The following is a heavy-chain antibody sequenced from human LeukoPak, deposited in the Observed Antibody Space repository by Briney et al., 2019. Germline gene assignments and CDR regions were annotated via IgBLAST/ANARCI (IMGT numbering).Heavy chain of an antibody. CDR1: GYTFTGYY. V-gene: IGHV1-2*06. D-gene: IGHD3-22*01. J-gene: IGHJ4*02. Sequence: VASVKVSCKASGYTFTGYYMHWVRQAPGQGLEWMGRINPNSGGTNYAQKFQGRVTMTRDTSISTAYMELSRLRSDDTAVYYCATFYYYGSSGYYGGYYFDYWGQGTLVTVSS. CDR3: ATFYYYGSSGYYGGYYFDY. CDR2: INPNSGGT.